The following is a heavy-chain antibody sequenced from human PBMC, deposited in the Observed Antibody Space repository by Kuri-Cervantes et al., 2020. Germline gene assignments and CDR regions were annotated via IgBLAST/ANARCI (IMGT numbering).Heavy chain of an antibody. CDR3: ARGGGNSGIDYFDY. CDR1: GFTFSSYA. J-gene: IGHJ4*02. V-gene: IGHV3-23*01. Sequence: GGSLRLSCAASGFTFSSYAMSWVRQAPGKGLEWVSAISGSGGSTYYADSVKGRFTISRDNSKNTLYLQMNGLRAEDTAVYYCARGGGNSGIDYFDYWGQGTLVTVSS. CDR2: ISGSGGST. D-gene: IGHD4-23*01.